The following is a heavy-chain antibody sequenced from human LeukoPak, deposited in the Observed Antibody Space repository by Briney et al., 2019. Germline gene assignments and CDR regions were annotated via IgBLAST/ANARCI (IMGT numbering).Heavy chain of an antibody. CDR2: IYYSGST. Sequence: SETLSLTCTVSGGSISSYYWSWIRQPPGKGLEWIGYIYYSGSTNYNPSLKSRVTISVDTSKNQFSLKLSSVTAADTAVYYCARHVDYDFWSGYYTPGYYMDVWGKGTTVTVSS. CDR1: GGSISSYY. CDR3: ARHVDYDFWSGYYTPGYYMDV. V-gene: IGHV4-59*08. D-gene: IGHD3-3*01. J-gene: IGHJ6*03.